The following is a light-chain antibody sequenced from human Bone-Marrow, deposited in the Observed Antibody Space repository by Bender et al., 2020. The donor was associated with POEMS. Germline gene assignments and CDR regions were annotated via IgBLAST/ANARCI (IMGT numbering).Light chain of an antibody. V-gene: IGLV2-14*03. Sequence: QSALTQPPSASGSPGQSVTISCTGTSSDIGGYNYVSWYQQYPDTAPRLLIYDVTVRPSGVPSRFSGSKSGNTASLTISGVQAEDEADYYCQSGDSSGSFWVFGGGTKLTVL. CDR1: SSDIGGYNY. J-gene: IGLJ3*02. CDR2: DVT. CDR3: QSGDSSGSFWV.